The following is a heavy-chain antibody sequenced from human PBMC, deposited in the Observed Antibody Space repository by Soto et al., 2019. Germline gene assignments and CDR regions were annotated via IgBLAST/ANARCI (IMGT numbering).Heavy chain of an antibody. D-gene: IGHD2-2*01. CDR3: AKDQVVPAAIYHPYYYYYYMDV. CDR2: ISYDGSNK. CDR1: GFTFSSYG. J-gene: IGHJ6*03. V-gene: IGHV3-30*18. Sequence: GGSLRLSCAASGFTFSSYGMHWVRQAPGKGLEWVAVISYDGSNKYYADSVKGRFTISRDNSKNTLYLQMNSLRAEDTAVYYCAKDQVVPAAIYHPYYYYYYMDVWGKGTTVTVSS.